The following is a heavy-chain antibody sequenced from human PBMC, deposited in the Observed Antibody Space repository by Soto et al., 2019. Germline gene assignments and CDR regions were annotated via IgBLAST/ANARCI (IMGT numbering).Heavy chain of an antibody. D-gene: IGHD6-19*01. CDR3: AGMPYTSGLRFDP. V-gene: IGHV3-7*03. CDR2: IKQDGSEK. Sequence: GGSLRLSCAASGFTFSNFWMSWVRQAPGKGLEWVANIKQDGSEKYYVDSVKGRFTISRDNAKNSLNLQMNSLRAADTAVYFCAGMPYTSGLRFDPWGPGTLVTVSS. J-gene: IGHJ5*02. CDR1: GFTFSNFW.